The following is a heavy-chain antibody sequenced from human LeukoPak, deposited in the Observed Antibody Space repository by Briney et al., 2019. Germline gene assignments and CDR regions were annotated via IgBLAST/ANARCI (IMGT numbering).Heavy chain of an antibody. J-gene: IGHJ4*02. CDR3: ARAGQTYYYDSSGYYFLDY. CDR2: INSDGSST. V-gene: IGHV3-74*01. Sequence: GGSLRLSCAASGFTFSSYWMHWVRQAPGKGLVWVSRINSDGSSTSYADSVKGRFTISRDNAKNTLYLQMNSLRAEDTAVYYCARAGQTYYYDSSGYYFLDYWGQGTLVTISS. D-gene: IGHD3-22*01. CDR1: GFTFSSYW.